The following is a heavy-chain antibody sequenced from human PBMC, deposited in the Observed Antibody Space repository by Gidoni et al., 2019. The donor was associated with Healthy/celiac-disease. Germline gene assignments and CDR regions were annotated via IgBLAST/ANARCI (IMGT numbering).Heavy chain of an antibody. CDR3: ARPMRAIPPGDYYYYYYMDV. Sequence: QLQLQESGPGLVKLSETLSLTCTVSGGSISISSYYWGWIRQPPGKGLEWIGSIYYSGSTYYNPSLKSRVTISVDTSKNQFSLKLSSVTAADTAVYYCARPMRAIPPGDYYYYYYMDVWGKGTTVTVSS. V-gene: IGHV4-39*01. CDR2: IYYSGST. CDR1: GGSISISSYY. D-gene: IGHD3-10*01. J-gene: IGHJ6*03.